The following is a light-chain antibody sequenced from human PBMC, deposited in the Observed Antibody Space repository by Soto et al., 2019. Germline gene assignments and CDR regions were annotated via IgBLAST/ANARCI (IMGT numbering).Light chain of an antibody. CDR2: DAS. J-gene: IGKJ2*01. Sequence: EIVMTQSPATLSVSPGERATLSCRASQRVSRNLAWYQQKPGQAPRLLIYDASTRATGIPDRFSGSGSETEFTLTISSLQSEDYAIYYCQQSYSTPPTFGQGTKLEIK. CDR1: QRVSRN. V-gene: IGKV3-15*01. CDR3: QQSYSTPPT.